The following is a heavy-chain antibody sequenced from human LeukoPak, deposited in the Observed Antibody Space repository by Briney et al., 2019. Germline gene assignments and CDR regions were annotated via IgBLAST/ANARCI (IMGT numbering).Heavy chain of an antibody. Sequence: ASETLSLTCSVSGDFISAYYWSWIRQPPGKGLEWIGYLYNSGSTRYNPSLRSRVTISVDTSKSQFSLKLSSVTAADTAVYYCARGGFGVPFDYWGQGTLVTVSS. CDR3: ARGGFGVPFDY. D-gene: IGHD3-3*01. J-gene: IGHJ4*02. CDR2: LYNSGST. CDR1: GDFISAYY. V-gene: IGHV4-59*01.